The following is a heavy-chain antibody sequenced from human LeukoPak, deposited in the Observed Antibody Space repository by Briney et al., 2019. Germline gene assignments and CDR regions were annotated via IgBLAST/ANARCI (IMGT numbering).Heavy chain of an antibody. CDR1: GFSFSGYE. J-gene: IGHJ6*02. V-gene: IGHV3-48*03. CDR3: ARDDYGDSYGMDV. Sequence: GGSLRLSCATSGFSFSGYEMNWVRQAPGKGLEWVSYLSSRGINKHYADSVKGRFTISRDNAKNSLYLQMNSLRAEDTAVYYCARDDYGDSYGMDVWGQGTTVTVSS. CDR2: LSSRGINK. D-gene: IGHD4-17*01.